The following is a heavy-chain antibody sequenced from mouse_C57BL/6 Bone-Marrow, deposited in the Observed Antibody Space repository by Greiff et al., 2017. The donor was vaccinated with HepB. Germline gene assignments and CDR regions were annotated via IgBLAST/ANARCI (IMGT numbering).Heavy chain of an antibody. V-gene: IGHV1-63*01. CDR1: GYTFTNYW. J-gene: IGHJ3*01. CDR3: ARSYGSVFAY. Sequence: VKLMESGAELVRPGTSVKMSCKASGYTFTNYWIGWAKQRPGHGLEWIGDIYPGGGYTNYNEKFKGKATLTADKSSSTAYMQFSSLTSEDSAIYYCARSYGSVFAYWGQGTLVTVSA. CDR2: IYPGGGYT. D-gene: IGHD2-2*01.